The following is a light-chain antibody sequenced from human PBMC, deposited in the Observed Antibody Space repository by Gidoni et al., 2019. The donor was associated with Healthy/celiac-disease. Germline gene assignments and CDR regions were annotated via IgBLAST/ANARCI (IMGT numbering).Light chain of an antibody. V-gene: IGKV1-33*01. Sequence: DIQMNQSPSSLSASVGDRVTITCQASQDISNYLNWYQQKPGKAPKLLIYDASNFETGVPSRFIGSGSGTDFTFSISSLQPEDIATYYCQQYDNLPSYTFGQGTKLEIK. J-gene: IGKJ2*01. CDR2: DAS. CDR3: QQYDNLPSYT. CDR1: QDISNY.